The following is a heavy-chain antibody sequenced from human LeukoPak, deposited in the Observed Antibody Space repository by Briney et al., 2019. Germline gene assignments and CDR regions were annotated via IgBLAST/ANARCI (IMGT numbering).Heavy chain of an antibody. V-gene: IGHV3-13*01. Sequence: GGSLRLSCAASGFTFSSYDMHWVRQATGKGLEWVSAIGTAGDTYYPGSVKGRFTISRENAKNSLYLQMNSLRAGDTAVYYCAGSMVTGFHYYGMDVWGQGTTVIVSS. D-gene: IGHD5-18*01. J-gene: IGHJ6*02. CDR2: IGTAGDT. CDR1: GFTFSSYD. CDR3: AGSMVTGFHYYGMDV.